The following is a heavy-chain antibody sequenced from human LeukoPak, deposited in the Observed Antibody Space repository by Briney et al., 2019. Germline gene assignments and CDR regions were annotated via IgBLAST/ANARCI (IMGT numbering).Heavy chain of an antibody. CDR1: GYMFTSYW. V-gene: IGHV5-51*01. CDR2: IYPGDSDT. J-gene: IGHJ4*02. Sequence: GESLKISCEGSGYMFTSYWIGWVRQMSGKGLEWMGIIYPGDSDTRSSPSLQGQVTISADKSTSTAYLQWNSLEASDTAMYYCARYSMARGFDYWGQGTLVTVSS. CDR3: ARYSMARGFDY. D-gene: IGHD3-10*01.